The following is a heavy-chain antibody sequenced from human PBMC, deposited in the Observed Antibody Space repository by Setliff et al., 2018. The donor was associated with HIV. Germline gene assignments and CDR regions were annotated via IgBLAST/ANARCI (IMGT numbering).Heavy chain of an antibody. J-gene: IGHJ1*01. Sequence: SETLSLTCAVSGFSISSGYYWGWIRQPPGKGLEWIGEINHSGSTNYSPSLKSRVTISVDASRNQFSLRLSSVTAADTAVYYCARDGVTGVAVAGTNLFWGLGTLVTVSS. CDR2: INHSGST. CDR3: ARDGVTGVAVAGTNLF. CDR1: GFSISSGYY. V-gene: IGHV4-38-2*02. D-gene: IGHD6-19*01.